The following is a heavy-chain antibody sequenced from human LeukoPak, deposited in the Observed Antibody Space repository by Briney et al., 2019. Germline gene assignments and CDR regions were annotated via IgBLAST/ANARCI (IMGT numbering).Heavy chain of an antibody. CDR3: ARDQTGFDY. J-gene: IGHJ4*02. Sequence: GGSLRLSCAASGFTFSSYSMNWVRQAPGKRLEWVSYISSSSSTIYYADSVKGRFTISRDNAKNSLYLQMNSLRAEDTAVYYCARDQTGFDYWGQGTLVSVSS. CDR1: GFTFSSYS. CDR2: ISSSSSTI. V-gene: IGHV3-48*01.